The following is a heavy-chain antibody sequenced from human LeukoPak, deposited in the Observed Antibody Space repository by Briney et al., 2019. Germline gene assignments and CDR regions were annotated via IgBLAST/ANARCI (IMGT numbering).Heavy chain of an antibody. CDR3: AHISSSWPDY. V-gene: IGHV3-23*01. CDR1: EFTVSRKY. J-gene: IGHJ4*02. Sequence: PGGSLRLSCAASEFTVSRKYMSWVRQAPEKGLEWVSAISGSGGSTYYADSVKGRFTISRDNSKNTLYLQMNSLRAEDTAVYYCAHISSSWPDYWGQGTLVTVSS. CDR2: ISGSGGST. D-gene: IGHD6-13*01.